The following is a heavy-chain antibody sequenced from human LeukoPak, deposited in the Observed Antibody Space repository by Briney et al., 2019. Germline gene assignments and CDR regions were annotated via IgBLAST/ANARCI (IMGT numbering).Heavy chain of an antibody. CDR1: GGTFSSYA. Sequence: SVKVSCKASGGTFSSYAIIWVRQAPGQGLEWMGRIIPILGIANYAQKFQGRVTITADKPTSTAYMELSSLRSEDTAVYYCARSNQYCTNGVCYYGYFDYWGQGTLVTVSS. J-gene: IGHJ4*02. CDR2: IIPILGIA. CDR3: ARSNQYCTNGVCYYGYFDY. V-gene: IGHV1-69*04. D-gene: IGHD2-8*01.